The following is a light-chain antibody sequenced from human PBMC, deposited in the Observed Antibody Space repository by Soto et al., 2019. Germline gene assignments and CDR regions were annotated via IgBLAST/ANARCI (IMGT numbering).Light chain of an antibody. CDR1: SSDVGGYNY. V-gene: IGLV2-14*01. CDR3: TSPTPGSLYV. CDR2: KVS. J-gene: IGLJ1*01. Sequence: QSVLTQPASVSGSPGQSITISCTGTSSDVGGYNYVSWYQQYPGRVPTLLIYKVSNRPSGISNRFSGSKSGNTASLTISGLQAEDDADYFCTSPTPGSLYVFGSGTKLTVL.